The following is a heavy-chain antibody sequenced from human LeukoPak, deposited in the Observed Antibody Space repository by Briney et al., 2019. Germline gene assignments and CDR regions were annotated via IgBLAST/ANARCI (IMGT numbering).Heavy chain of an antibody. Sequence: ASVKVSCKASGYTFTSYYMHWVRQAPGQGLEWMGIINPSGGSTSYAQKFQGRVTMTRDMSTSTVYMELSSLRSEDTAVYYCARGGYSYGYEDWFDPWGQGTLATVSS. V-gene: IGHV1-46*01. D-gene: IGHD5-18*01. CDR3: ARGGYSYGYEDWFDP. J-gene: IGHJ5*02. CDR1: GYTFTSYY. CDR2: INPSGGST.